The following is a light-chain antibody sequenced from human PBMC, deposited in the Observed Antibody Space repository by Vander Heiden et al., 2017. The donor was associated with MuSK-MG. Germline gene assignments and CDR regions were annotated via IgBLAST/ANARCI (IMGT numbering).Light chain of an antibody. Sequence: EIVMTQSPATLSVSPGERATLSCRASQSVSSNLAWYQQKPGQAPRLLIYGASTRATGIPARFSGSGYGTEFTLTISSLQSEDFAVYYCQQHSNWPPYTFGQRSKLEIK. CDR3: QQHSNWPPYT. V-gene: IGKV3-15*01. CDR2: GAS. J-gene: IGKJ2*01. CDR1: QSVSSN.